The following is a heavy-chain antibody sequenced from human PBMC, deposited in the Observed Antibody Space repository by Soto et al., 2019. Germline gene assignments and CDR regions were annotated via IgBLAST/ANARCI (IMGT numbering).Heavy chain of an antibody. D-gene: IGHD3-3*01. V-gene: IGHV1-8*01. CDR1: GYTFTSYD. Sequence: QVQLVQSGAEVKKPGASVKVSCKASGYTFTSYDINWVRQATGQGLEWMGWMNPNSGNTGYAQKCQGRVTMTRKTSISTAYVELSSLRSEDTAVYYCARVPEAPDYDFWSGYYPSYYYYYYMDVWGKGTTVTVSS. CDR2: MNPNSGNT. J-gene: IGHJ6*03. CDR3: ARVPEAPDYDFWSGYYPSYYYYYYMDV.